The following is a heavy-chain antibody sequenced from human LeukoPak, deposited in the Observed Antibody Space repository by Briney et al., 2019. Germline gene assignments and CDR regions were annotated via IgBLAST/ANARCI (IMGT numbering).Heavy chain of an antibody. CDR2: IWYDGSNK. Sequence: GSLRLSCAASGFTFSTYAMHWVRQAPGKGLEWVAVIWYDGSNKYYADSVKGRFTISRDNSKNTLHLQMNSLRAEDTAVYYCARGTIVGATPPGYWGQGTLATVSS. J-gene: IGHJ4*02. D-gene: IGHD1-26*01. V-gene: IGHV3-33*08. CDR1: GFTFSTYA. CDR3: ARGTIVGATPPGY.